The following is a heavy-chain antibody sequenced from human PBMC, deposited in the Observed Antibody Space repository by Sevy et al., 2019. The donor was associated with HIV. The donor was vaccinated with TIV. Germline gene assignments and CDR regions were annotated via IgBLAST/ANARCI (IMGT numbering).Heavy chain of an antibody. J-gene: IGHJ6*02. CDR3: ATYYYDSSGYRGYYYGMDV. CDR2: INPSGGST. CDR1: GYTFTSYY. V-gene: IGHV1-46*01. Sequence: ASVKVSCKASGYTFTSYYIHWVRQAPGQGLEWMGIINPSGGSTSYAQKFQGRVTMTRDTSTSTVYMELSSLRSEDTAVYYCATYYYDSSGYRGYYYGMDVWGQGTTVTVSS. D-gene: IGHD3-22*01.